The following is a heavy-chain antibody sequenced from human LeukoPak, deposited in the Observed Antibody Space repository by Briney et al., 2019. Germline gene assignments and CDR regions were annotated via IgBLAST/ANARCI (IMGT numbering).Heavy chain of an antibody. Sequence: PGGSLRLSCAVSGFTFSDYYMSWIRQAPGKGLEWLSYISGSGDYTNYADSVKGRFTISRDNAKKSLYLQMNRLRAEDTAVYYCVGFYYSAFFDYWGQGTLVTVSS. J-gene: IGHJ4*02. CDR2: ISGSGDYT. CDR1: GFTFSDYY. CDR3: VGFYYSAFFDY. D-gene: IGHD4/OR15-4a*01. V-gene: IGHV3-11*03.